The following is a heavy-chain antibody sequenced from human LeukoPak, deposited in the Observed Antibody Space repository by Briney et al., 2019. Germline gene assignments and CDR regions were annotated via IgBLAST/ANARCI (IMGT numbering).Heavy chain of an antibody. J-gene: IGHJ3*02. CDR2: IIPIFGTA. Sequence: SVKVSCKASGYTFTSYYMHWVRQAPGQGLEWMGGIIPIFGTANYAQKFQGRVTITADESTSTAYMELSSLRSEDTAVYYCARGLRPSDYDFWSGYSPADAFDIWGQGTMVTASS. V-gene: IGHV1-69*13. CDR1: GYTFTSYY. D-gene: IGHD3-3*01. CDR3: ARGLRPSDYDFWSGYSPADAFDI.